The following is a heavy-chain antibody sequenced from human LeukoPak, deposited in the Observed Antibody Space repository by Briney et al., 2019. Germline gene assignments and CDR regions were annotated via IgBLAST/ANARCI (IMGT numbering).Heavy chain of an antibody. Sequence: PSETLSLTCTVSGGSISSYYWNWIRQPAGKGMAWIGRIYTSGSTNYNPSLKSRVTMSVDTSKNQFSLRLSSVTTADTAVYYCARGIAAAGTWGWFDPWGQGILVTVSS. V-gene: IGHV4-4*07. D-gene: IGHD6-13*01. CDR2: IYTSGST. CDR3: ARGIAAAGTWGWFDP. J-gene: IGHJ5*02. CDR1: GGSISSYY.